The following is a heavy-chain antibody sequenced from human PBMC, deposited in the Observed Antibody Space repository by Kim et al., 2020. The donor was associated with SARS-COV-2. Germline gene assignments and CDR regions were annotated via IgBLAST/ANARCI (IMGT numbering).Heavy chain of an antibody. J-gene: IGHJ6*02. CDR1: GFTFSSYG. CDR2: ISYDGSNK. V-gene: IGHV3-30*18. Sequence: GGSLRLSCAASGFTFSSYGMHWVRQAPGKGLEWVAVISYDGSNKYYADSVKGRFTISRDNSKNTLYLQMNSLRAEDTAVYYCAKDLADIVVVVAASMGDYYYGTEVWGQGTTFTVSS. CDR3: AKDLADIVVVVAASMGDYYYGTEV. D-gene: IGHD2-15*01.